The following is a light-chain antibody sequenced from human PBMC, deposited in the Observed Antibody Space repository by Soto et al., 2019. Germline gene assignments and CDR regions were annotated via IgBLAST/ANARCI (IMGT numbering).Light chain of an antibody. J-gene: IGKJ4*01. CDR3: QQSYITPLT. V-gene: IGKV1-39*01. Sequence: DIQVTQSPSSLSASVLERFTITCRPSQSISSYLNWYQQNPGKAPKLLIYEASNLESGVPSRFSGSGSGTDFTLTISSLQPEDFATYYCQQSYITPLTFGGGTKVDIK. CDR2: EAS. CDR1: QSISSY.